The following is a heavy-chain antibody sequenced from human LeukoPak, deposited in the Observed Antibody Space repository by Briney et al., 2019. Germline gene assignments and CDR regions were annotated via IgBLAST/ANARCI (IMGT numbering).Heavy chain of an antibody. CDR1: GYTFTGYY. CDR3: ARDWGSGGSGSYYPFDY. J-gene: IGHJ4*02. CDR2: INPNSGGT. D-gene: IGHD3-10*01. Sequence: ASVKVSCKASGYTFTGYYMHWVRQAPGQGLEWMGWINPNSGGTNYAQKFQGRVTMTRDTPISTAYMELSRLRSDDTAVYYCARDWGSGGSGSYYPFDYWGQGTLVTVSS. V-gene: IGHV1-2*02.